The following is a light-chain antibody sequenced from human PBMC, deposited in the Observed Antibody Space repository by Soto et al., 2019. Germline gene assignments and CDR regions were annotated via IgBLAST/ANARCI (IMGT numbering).Light chain of an antibody. CDR1: QSVSSSY. CDR3: QQYDSSPIT. V-gene: IGKV3-20*01. Sequence: EIVLTQSPGTLSLSPGERATLSCRASQSVSSSYLAWYQQKPGQAPSLLIYGASRRATGIPDRFSGSGCGTDFTLTISRLEPEDFAVYYCQQYDSSPITFGQGTRLEI. J-gene: IGKJ5*01. CDR2: GAS.